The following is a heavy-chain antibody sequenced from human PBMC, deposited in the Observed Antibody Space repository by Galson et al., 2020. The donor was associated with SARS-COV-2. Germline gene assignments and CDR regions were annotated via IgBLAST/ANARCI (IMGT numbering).Heavy chain of an antibody. J-gene: IGHJ3*02. Sequence: SETLSLTCTVSGGSISSYYWSWIRQPPGKGLEWIGYIYYSGSTNYNPSLKSRVTISVDTSKNQFSLKLSSVTAADTAVYYCARHGGITIFGVVRVDAFDIWGQGTMVTVSS. D-gene: IGHD3-3*01. CDR2: IYYSGST. CDR3: ARHGGITIFGVVRVDAFDI. CDR1: GGSISSYY. V-gene: IGHV4-59*01.